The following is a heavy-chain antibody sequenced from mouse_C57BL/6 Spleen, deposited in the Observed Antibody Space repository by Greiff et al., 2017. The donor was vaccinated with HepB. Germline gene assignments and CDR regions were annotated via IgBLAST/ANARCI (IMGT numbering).Heavy chain of an antibody. J-gene: IGHJ1*03. V-gene: IGHV1-15*01. CDR3: TRISYDWYFDV. CDR1: GYTFTDYE. Sequence: SGAELVRPGASVTLSCKASGYTFTDYEMHWVKQTPVHGLEWIGAIDPETGGTAYNQKFKGKAILTADKSTSTAYMELRSLTAEDSAVYYCTRISYDWYFDVWGTGTTVTVSS. D-gene: IGHD1-1*01. CDR2: IDPETGGT.